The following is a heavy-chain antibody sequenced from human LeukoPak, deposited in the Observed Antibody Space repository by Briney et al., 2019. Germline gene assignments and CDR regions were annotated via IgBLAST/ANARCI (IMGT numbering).Heavy chain of an antibody. CDR3: ARWNYYDILTGYYYGMDV. CDR1: GFTFSDYY. Sequence: GGSLRLSCAASGFTFSDYYMSWIRQAPGKGLEWVSYISSSSSYTNYADSVKGRFTISRDNAKNSLYLQMNSLGAEDTAVYYCARWNYYDILTGYYYGMDVWGQGTTVTVSS. D-gene: IGHD3-9*01. J-gene: IGHJ6*02. V-gene: IGHV3-11*03. CDR2: ISSSSSYT.